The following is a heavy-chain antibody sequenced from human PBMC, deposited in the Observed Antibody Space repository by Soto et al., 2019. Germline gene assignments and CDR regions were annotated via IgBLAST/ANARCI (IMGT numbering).Heavy chain of an antibody. CDR3: ARGGVTGIVVIFGSPLDI. Sequence: QVQLVESGGGWVQPGRSLRLSCEATGFSFTTYGMHWVRQAPGKGLEWVAVIGYDGNNKYYADSVEGRFTISRDNSKNTVYLHMKRLRGDDTAVYYCARGGVTGIVVIFGSPLDIWGQGTVVTVSS. D-gene: IGHD2-21*01. CDR1: GFSFTTYG. V-gene: IGHV3-33*01. J-gene: IGHJ3*02. CDR2: IGYDGNNK.